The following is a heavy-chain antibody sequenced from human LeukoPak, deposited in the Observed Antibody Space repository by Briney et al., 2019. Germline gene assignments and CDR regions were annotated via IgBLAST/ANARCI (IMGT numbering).Heavy chain of an antibody. CDR1: GFTFSNYW. J-gene: IGHJ4*02. Sequence: GGSLRLSCAASGFTFSNYWVHWVRQAPGKGLVWVSRINPDGSTINYADSVKGRFTISRDNAKNTLYLQMNSLRAEDTAVYYCARVHVDGGNSDYWGQGTLVTVSS. V-gene: IGHV3-74*01. CDR3: ARVHVDGGNSDY. D-gene: IGHD4-23*01. CDR2: INPDGSTI.